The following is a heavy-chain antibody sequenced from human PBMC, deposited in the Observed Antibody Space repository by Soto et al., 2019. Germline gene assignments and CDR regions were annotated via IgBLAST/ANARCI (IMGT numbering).Heavy chain of an antibody. CDR1: GFTFSSYA. V-gene: IGHV3-30-3*01. J-gene: IGHJ4*02. CDR2: ISYDGSNK. CDR3: ARGAPKYYYDSSGYTLPYTGY. Sequence: GGSLRLSCAASGFTFSSYAMHWVRQAPGKGLEWVAVISYDGSNKYYADSVKGRFTISRDNSKNTLYLQMNSLRAEDTAVYYCARGAPKYYYDSSGYTLPYTGYWGQETLVTVCS. D-gene: IGHD3-22*01.